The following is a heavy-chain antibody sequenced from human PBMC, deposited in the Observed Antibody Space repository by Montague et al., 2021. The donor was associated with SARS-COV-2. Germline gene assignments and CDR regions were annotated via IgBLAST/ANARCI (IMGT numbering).Heavy chain of an antibody. Sequence: SETLSLTCSVSGGSFSSDDSYWGRLRQAPGKGLEWIGDLHYAGXAXYXXXXRXRVTISADTSKNQFSLKLNSVTAADTAVYYCARGTGGHITIFEVVIKYWYFDVWGRGTPVTISS. CDR2: LHYAGXA. V-gene: IGHV4-39*01. J-gene: IGHJ2*01. CDR3: ARGTGGHITIFEVVIKYWYFDV. D-gene: IGHD3-3*01. CDR1: GGSFSSDDSY.